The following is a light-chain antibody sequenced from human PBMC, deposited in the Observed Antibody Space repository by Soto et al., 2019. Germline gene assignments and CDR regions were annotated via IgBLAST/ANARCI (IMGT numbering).Light chain of an antibody. CDR3: QNYNSAPWT. J-gene: IGKJ1*01. CDR2: AAS. CDR1: QGITDY. V-gene: IGKV1-27*01. Sequence: TQSPSSLSASVGDRVTITCRASQGITDYLAWYQQKPGQVPNLLIYAASTLQSGVPSRFSGSGSGTDFTLTITGLQPEDVATYYCQNYNSAPWTFGQGTKVEIK.